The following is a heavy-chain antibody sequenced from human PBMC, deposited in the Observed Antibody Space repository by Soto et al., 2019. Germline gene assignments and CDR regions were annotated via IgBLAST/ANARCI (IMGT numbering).Heavy chain of an antibody. D-gene: IGHD5-12*01. CDR3: ARGGIVDTIWVRSNWFDT. CDR2: INHSGST. CDR1: GGSFSGYY. V-gene: IGHV4-34*01. Sequence: SETLSLTCAVYGGSFSGYYWSWIRQPPGKGLEWIGEINHSGSTNYNPSLKSRVTISVDTSKNQFSLKLSSVTAADTAVYYCARGGIVDTIWVRSNWFDTWGQGTPVTVSS. J-gene: IGHJ5*02.